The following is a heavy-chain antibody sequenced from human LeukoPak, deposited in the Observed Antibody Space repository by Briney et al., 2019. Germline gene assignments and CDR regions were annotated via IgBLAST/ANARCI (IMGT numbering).Heavy chain of an antibody. CDR3: ARLSPFGYYDSSGYPSDY. D-gene: IGHD3-22*01. J-gene: IGHJ4*02. CDR1: DDSIRTNTYY. V-gene: IGHV4-39*01. CDR2: IYYSGST. Sequence: PSETLSLTCTVSDDSIRTNTYYWGWIRQPPGKGLEWIGSIYYSGSTYYNLSLKSRVTISVDTSKKQSSLKLSSVTAADTAVYYCARLSPFGYYDSSGYPSDYWGQGTLVTVSS.